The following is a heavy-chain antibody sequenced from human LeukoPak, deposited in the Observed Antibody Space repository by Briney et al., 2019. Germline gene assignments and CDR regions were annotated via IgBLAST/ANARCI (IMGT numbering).Heavy chain of an antibody. CDR2: ISHDGNNK. CDR3: AKDRAVAVAAKVLDY. D-gene: IGHD6-19*01. J-gene: IGHJ4*02. V-gene: IGHV3-30*18. CDR1: GITFSTYG. Sequence: QPGRSLRLSCAASGITFSTYGMYWVRQAPGKGLEWVAVISHDGNNKYYADSVKGRFTISRDNSKNTLYLQMNSLRGDDTAVYYCAKDRAVAVAAKVLDYWGQGTLVTVSS.